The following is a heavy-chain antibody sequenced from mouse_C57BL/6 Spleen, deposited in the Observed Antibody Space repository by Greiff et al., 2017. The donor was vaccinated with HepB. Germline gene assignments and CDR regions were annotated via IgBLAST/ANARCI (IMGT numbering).Heavy chain of an antibody. Sequence: VQLKESGPELVKPGDSVKISCKASGYSFTGYFMNWVMQSHGKSLEWIGRINPYNGDTFYNQKFKGKATLTVDKSSSTAHMELRSLKSEDSAVYYCARSGISTTVVASKSDFDYWGQGTTLTVSS. D-gene: IGHD1-1*01. CDR3: ARSGISTTVVASKSDFDY. J-gene: IGHJ2*01. CDR1: GYSFTGYF. V-gene: IGHV1-20*01. CDR2: INPYNGDT.